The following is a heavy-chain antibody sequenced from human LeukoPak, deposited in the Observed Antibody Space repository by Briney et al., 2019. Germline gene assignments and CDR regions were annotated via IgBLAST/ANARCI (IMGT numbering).Heavy chain of an antibody. D-gene: IGHD1-26*01. V-gene: IGHV3-23*01. Sequence: GASVKVSCKASGGTFSSYAMSWVRQAPGKGLEWVSAISGSGGSTYYADSVKGRFTISRDNSKNTLYLQMNSLRAEDTAVYYCAKGATGSDYWGQGTLVTVSS. CDR1: GGTFSSYA. CDR3: AKGATGSDY. J-gene: IGHJ4*02. CDR2: ISGSGGST.